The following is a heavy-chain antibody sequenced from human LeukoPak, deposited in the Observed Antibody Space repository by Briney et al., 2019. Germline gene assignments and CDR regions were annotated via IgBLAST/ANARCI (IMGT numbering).Heavy chain of an antibody. CDR2: MNPNSGNT. Sequence: ASVKVPCKASGYTFTSYDINWVRQATGQGLEWMGWMNPNSGNTGYAQKFQGRVTMTRNTSISTAYMELSSLRSEDTAVYYCARGGVTTYYYYYYGMDVWGQGTTVTVSS. CDR1: GYTFTSYD. CDR3: ARGGVTTYYYYYYGMDV. V-gene: IGHV1-8*01. J-gene: IGHJ6*02. D-gene: IGHD4-17*01.